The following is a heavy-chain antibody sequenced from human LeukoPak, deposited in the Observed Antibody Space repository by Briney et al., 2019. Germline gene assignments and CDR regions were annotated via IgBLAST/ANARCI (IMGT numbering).Heavy chain of an antibody. CDR3: ARELELRGFDY. CDR2: ISSSSSYI. D-gene: IGHD1-7*01. J-gene: IGHJ4*02. CDR1: GSALSTYG. Sequence: GGSLRLSCAASGSALSTYGMNWVRQAPGKGLEWVSSISSSSSYIYYADSVKGRFTISRDNAKNSLYLQMNSLRAEDTAVYYCARELELRGFDYWGQGTLVTVSS. V-gene: IGHV3-21*01.